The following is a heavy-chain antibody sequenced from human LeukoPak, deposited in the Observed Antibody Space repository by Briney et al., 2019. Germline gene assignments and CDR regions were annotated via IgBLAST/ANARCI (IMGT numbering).Heavy chain of an antibody. CDR1: GGTFSSYA. V-gene: IGHV1-69*04. CDR2: IIPILGIA. D-gene: IGHD6-13*01. J-gene: IGHJ4*02. CDR3: ARASSSWYGGAY. Sequence: SVKVSCKASGGTFSSYAMSWVRQAPGQGLEWMGRIIPILGIANYAQKFQGRVTITADKSTSTAYMELSSLRSEDTAVYYCARASSSWYGGAYWGQGTLVTVSS.